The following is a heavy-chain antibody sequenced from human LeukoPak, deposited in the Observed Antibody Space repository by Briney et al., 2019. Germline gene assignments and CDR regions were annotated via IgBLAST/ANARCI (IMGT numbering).Heavy chain of an antibody. V-gene: IGHV4-39*07. CDR2: IYYSGST. CDR1: GGSISSSSYY. J-gene: IGHJ4*02. CDR3: ARALPTDYGGTSFDY. D-gene: IGHD4-23*01. Sequence: SETLSLTCTVSGGSISSSSYYWGWIRQPPGKGLEWIGSIYYSGSTYYNPSLKSRVTISVDTSKNQFSLKLSSVTAADTAVYYCARALPTDYGGTSFDYWGQGTLVTVSS.